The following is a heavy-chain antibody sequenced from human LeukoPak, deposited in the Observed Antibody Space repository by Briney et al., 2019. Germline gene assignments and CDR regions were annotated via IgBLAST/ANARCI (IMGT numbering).Heavy chain of an antibody. V-gene: IGHV3-23*01. J-gene: IGHJ4*02. D-gene: IGHD2-21*02. CDR3: AKEHIVVVTATDFDY. CDR2: ISGSGGST. Sequence: GGSLRLSCAASGFTFSSHGMSWVRQAPGKGLEWVSAISGSGGSTYYADSVKGRFTISRDNSKNTLYLQMNSLRAEDTAVYYCAKEHIVVVTATDFDYWGQGTLVTVSS. CDR1: GFTFSSHG.